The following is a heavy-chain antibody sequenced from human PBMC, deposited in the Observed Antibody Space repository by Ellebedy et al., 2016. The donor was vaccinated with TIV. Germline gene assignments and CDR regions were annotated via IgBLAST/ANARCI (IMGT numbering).Heavy chain of an antibody. V-gene: IGHV4-39*01. J-gene: IGHJ4*02. CDR2: IYYSGST. Sequence: SETLSLTXTVSGGSISSSSYYWGWIRQPPGKGLEWIGSIYYSGSTYYNPFLKSRVTISVDTSKNQFSLKLSSVTAADTAVYYCASLLGYCSSTSCYDTDYWGQGTLVTVSS. CDR3: ASLLGYCSSTSCYDTDY. D-gene: IGHD2-2*01. CDR1: GGSISSSSYY.